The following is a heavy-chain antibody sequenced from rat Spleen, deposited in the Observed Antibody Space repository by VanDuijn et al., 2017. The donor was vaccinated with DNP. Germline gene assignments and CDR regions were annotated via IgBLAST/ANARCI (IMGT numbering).Heavy chain of an antibody. CDR1: GFTFNSYW. V-gene: IGHV5-58*01. Sequence: EVQLVETGGGLVQPGRSLKLSCVASGFTFNSYWMYWIRQAPGKGLEWVSSINSDGGGTYYPDSVKGRFTISRDNAENTIYLQMDSLRSEDTATYYCTTTHYYDGWFPFDYWGQGVMVTVSS. J-gene: IGHJ2*01. D-gene: IGHD1-12*02. CDR2: INSDGGGT. CDR3: TTTHYYDGWFPFDY.